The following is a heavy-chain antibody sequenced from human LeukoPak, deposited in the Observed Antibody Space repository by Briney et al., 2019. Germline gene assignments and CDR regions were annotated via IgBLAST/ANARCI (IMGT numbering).Heavy chain of an antibody. D-gene: IGHD2-2*01. CDR1: GYTFTSYY. V-gene: IGHV1-46*01. CDR2: INPSGGST. Sequence: ASVKVSCKASGYTFTSYYMHWVRQAPGQGLEWMGIINPSGGSTSYAQKFQGRVTMTRDMSTSTVYMELSSLRSEDTAVYYCERDVQEDIVVVPAAMYNWFDPWGQGTLVTVSS. CDR3: ERDVQEDIVVVPAAMYNWFDP. J-gene: IGHJ5*02.